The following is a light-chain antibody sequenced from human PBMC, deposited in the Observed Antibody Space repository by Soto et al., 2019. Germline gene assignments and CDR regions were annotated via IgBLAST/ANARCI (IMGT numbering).Light chain of an antibody. Sequence: DIQMTQSPSILSASVGDRVTITCRASQSISFYLAWYQQKPGKAPKVLIWNASTLHRGVPSRFSGSGSGTEFTLTISSLQSDDFATYYCQQYTAYSTWTFGQGTKVDIK. J-gene: IGKJ1*01. CDR1: QSISFY. CDR3: QQYTAYSTWT. CDR2: NAS. V-gene: IGKV1-5*01.